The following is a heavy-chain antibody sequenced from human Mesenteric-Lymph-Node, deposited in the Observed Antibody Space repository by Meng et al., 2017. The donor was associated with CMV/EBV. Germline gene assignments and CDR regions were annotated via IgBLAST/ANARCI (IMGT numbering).Heavy chain of an antibody. CDR1: GFTFSSYS. CDR2: ISSSSSYI. D-gene: IGHD6-13*01. V-gene: IGHV3-21*01. CDR3: ASVRPSGEAWYSSSWHPRDYYYYGMDV. Sequence: GESLKISCAASGFTFSSYSMNWVRQAPGKGLEWVSSISSSSSYIYYADSVKGRFTISRDNAKNSLYLQMNSLRAEDTAVYYCASVRPSGEAWYSSSWHPRDYYYYGMDVWGQGTTVTVSS. J-gene: IGHJ6*02.